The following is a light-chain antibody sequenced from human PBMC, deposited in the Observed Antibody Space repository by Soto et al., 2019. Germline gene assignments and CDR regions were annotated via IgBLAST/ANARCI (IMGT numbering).Light chain of an antibody. J-gene: IGKJ4*01. CDR3: QQSHTPRA. V-gene: IGKV1-39*01. Sequence: DIQMTQSPSSLSASVGDRVTITCRASQSINTYLNWYQQKPGKAPKLLIYAASNLQSGVPSRFSGSGSGTDFTLNISSLQPDDFATYYCQQSHTPRAFGGGTKVDIX. CDR1: QSINTY. CDR2: AAS.